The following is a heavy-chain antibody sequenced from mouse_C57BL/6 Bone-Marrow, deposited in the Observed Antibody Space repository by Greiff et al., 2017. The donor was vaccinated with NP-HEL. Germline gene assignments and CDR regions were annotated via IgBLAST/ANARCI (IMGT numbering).Heavy chain of an antibody. CDR3: ASSPLYDGYFYYAMDY. Sequence: EVKLMESGGGLVKPGGSLKLSCAASGFTFSDYGMHWVRQAPEKGLEWVAYISSGSSTIYYADTVKGRFTISRDNAKNTLFLQMTSLRSEDTAMYYCASSPLYDGYFYYAMDYWGQGTSVTVSS. J-gene: IGHJ4*01. CDR1: GFTFSDYG. CDR2: ISSGSSTI. D-gene: IGHD2-3*01. V-gene: IGHV5-17*01.